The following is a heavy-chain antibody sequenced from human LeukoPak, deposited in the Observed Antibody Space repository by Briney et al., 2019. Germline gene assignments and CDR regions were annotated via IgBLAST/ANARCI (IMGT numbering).Heavy chain of an antibody. D-gene: IGHD3-16*01. CDR2: IKQGGSEK. V-gene: IGHV3-7*01. CDR1: GFTFSSYW. Sequence: GGSLRLSCAASGFTFSSYWMSWVRQAPGKGLEWVANIKQGGSEKYYVDSVKGRFTISRDNSKNTLYLQMNSLRAEDTAVYYCARGGAKAYFDYWGQGTLVTVSS. CDR3: ARGGAKAYFDY. J-gene: IGHJ4*02.